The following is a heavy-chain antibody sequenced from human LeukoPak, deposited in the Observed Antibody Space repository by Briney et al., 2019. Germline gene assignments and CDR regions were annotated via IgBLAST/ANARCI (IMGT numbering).Heavy chain of an antibody. D-gene: IGHD2-21*01. Sequence: SETLSLTCTVSGGSISSYYWSWIRQPPGKGLEWIGYIYYSGSTNYNPSLKSRVTISVDTSKNQFSLKLSPVTAADTAVYYCARAPAAVVPKKYYFDYWGQGTLVTVSS. CDR3: ARAPAAVVPKKYYFDY. V-gene: IGHV4-59*01. CDR1: GGSISSYY. CDR2: IYYSGST. J-gene: IGHJ4*02.